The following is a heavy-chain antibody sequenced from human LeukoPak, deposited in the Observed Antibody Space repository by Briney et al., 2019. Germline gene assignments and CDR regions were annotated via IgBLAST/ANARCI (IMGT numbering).Heavy chain of an antibody. CDR3: ARHIGKCGGDCYWNQYFQH. D-gene: IGHD2-21*02. V-gene: IGHV4-39*01. J-gene: IGHJ1*01. Sequence: SETLSLTCTVSGGSVSSSSYNWGWIRQPPGKGLEWIGSINYSGSTHYNPSLKSRVTISVDTSKNQFSLTLTSVTAADTAVYSCARHIGKCGGDCYWNQYFQHWGQGTLLTVSS. CDR1: GGSVSSSSYN. CDR2: INYSGST.